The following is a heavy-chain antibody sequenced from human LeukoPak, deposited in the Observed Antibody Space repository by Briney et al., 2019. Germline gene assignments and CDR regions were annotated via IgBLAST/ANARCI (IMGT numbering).Heavy chain of an antibody. CDR1: GFTFSSYA. CDR3: ARDPAVNDYGDMGDY. J-gene: IGHJ4*02. D-gene: IGHD4-17*01. CDR2: ISYDGSNK. Sequence: PGGSLRLSCAASGFTFSSYAMHWVRRAPGKGLEWVAVISYDGSNKYYADSVKGRFTISRDNSKNTLYLQMNSLRAEDTAVYYCARDPAVNDYGDMGDYWGQGTLVTVSS. V-gene: IGHV3-30-3*01.